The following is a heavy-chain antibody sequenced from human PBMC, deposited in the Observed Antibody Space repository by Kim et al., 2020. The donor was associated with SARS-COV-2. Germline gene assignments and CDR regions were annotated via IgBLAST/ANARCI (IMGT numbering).Heavy chain of an antibody. Sequence: SETLSLTCTVSGGSISSTNYYWGWIRQPPGKGLEWIGSIYYSGSTYYNPSLKSRVTISVDTSKNQFSLKLSSVTAADTAVYYCATPMWFGEQTADCWGQGTLVTVSS. D-gene: IGHD3-10*01. J-gene: IGHJ4*02. CDR2: IYYSGST. CDR3: ATPMWFGEQTADC. V-gene: IGHV4-39*01. CDR1: GGSISSTNYY.